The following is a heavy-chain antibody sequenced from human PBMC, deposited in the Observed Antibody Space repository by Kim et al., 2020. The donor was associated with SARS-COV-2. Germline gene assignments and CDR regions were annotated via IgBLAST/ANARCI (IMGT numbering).Heavy chain of an antibody. J-gene: IGHJ4*02. Sequence: SVKVSCKASGGTFSSYAINWVRQAPGQGLEWMGRIIPILGIANYAQKFQGRVTITADKSTSTAYMELSSLRSEDTAVYYCARDPPYYYDSSGYSDVDYWGQGTLVTVSS. V-gene: IGHV1-69*04. CDR2: IIPILGIA. CDR3: ARDPPYYYDSSGYSDVDY. D-gene: IGHD3-22*01. CDR1: GGTFSSYA.